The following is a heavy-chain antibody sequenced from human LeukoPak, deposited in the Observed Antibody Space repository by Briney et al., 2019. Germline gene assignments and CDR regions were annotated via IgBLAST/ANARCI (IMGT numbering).Heavy chain of an antibody. V-gene: IGHV3-7*01. CDR3: ASEGGSVAPNYFNY. Sequence: GGSLRLSCAASGFTFSTSWMSWVRQAPGKGLEWVANIKKDGREIYYADSVKGRFTISRDNAKNSLYLQMNSLRDEDTAVYYCASEGGSVAPNYFNYWGQGTLVTVPS. D-gene: IGHD3-16*01. CDR1: GFTFSTSW. J-gene: IGHJ4*02. CDR2: IKKDGREI.